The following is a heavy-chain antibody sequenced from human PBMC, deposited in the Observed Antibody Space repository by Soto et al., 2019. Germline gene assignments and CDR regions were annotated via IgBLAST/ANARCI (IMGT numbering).Heavy chain of an antibody. CDR3: ARDPRYDILTGYYLTYYGMDV. J-gene: IGHJ6*02. D-gene: IGHD3-9*01. CDR2: INAGNGNT. Sequence: ASVKVSCKASGYTFTSYAMHWVRQAPGQRLEWMGWINAGNGNTKYSQKFQGRVTITRDTSASTAYMELSSLRSEDTAGYYCARDPRYDILTGYYLTYYGMDVWGQGTTVTVSS. V-gene: IGHV1-3*01. CDR1: GYTFTSYA.